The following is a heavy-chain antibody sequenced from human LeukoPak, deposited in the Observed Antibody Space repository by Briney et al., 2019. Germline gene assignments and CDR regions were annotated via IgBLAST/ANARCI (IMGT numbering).Heavy chain of an antibody. J-gene: IGHJ4*02. CDR2: ISSSSSYI. CDR3: ARDEGATTLDY. Sequence: GGSLRLSCAASGFTFSSYSMNWVRQAPGKGLEWVSSISSSSSYIYYADSVKGRFTISRDNAKNSLYLQMNSLRAEDTAEYYCARDEGATTLDYWGQGTLVTVSS. CDR1: GFTFSSYS. D-gene: IGHD1-26*01. V-gene: IGHV3-21*01.